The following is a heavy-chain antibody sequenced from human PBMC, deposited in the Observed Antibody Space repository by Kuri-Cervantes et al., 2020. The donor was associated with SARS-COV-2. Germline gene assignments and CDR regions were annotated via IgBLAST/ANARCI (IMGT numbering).Heavy chain of an antibody. CDR3: ARVQDYDSNSQFDY. CDR1: GFTFSSYW. D-gene: IGHD4-11*01. CDR2: IKQDGSEK. J-gene: IGHJ4*02. V-gene: IGHV3-7*05. Sequence: GSLRLSCAASGFTFSSYWMSWVRQAPGKGLEWVANIKQDGSEKYYVDSVKGRFTISRDNAKNSLYLQMNSLRAEDTAVYYCARVQDYDSNSQFDYWGQGTLVTVSS.